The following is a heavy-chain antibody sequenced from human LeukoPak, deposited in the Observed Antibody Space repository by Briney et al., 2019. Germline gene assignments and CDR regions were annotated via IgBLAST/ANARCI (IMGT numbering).Heavy chain of an antibody. CDR3: AKCIERFGELSDYYSDV. CDR2: IRYGGSNK. Sequence: AGGSLRLSCAASGFTFRSYGMHWVRQAPGKGLEWVAFIRYGGSNKYYADSVKGRFTISRDNSNNTLYLQMNSLRAEDTAVYYCAKCIERFGELSDYYSDVWGKGTTVTISS. D-gene: IGHD3-10*01. J-gene: IGHJ6*03. CDR1: GFTFRSYG. V-gene: IGHV3-30*02.